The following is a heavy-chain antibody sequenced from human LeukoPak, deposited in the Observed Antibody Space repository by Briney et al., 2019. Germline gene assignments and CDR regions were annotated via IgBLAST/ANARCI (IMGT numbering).Heavy chain of an antibody. D-gene: IGHD3-22*01. V-gene: IGHV3-30-3*01. J-gene: IGHJ4*02. CDR1: GFTFSSYA. Sequence: GGSLRLSCAASGFTFSSYAMHWVRQAPGKGLEWVAVISYDGSNKYYADSVKGRFTISRDNSKNTLYLQMNSLRAEDTAVYYCARDLDYYDISGYYWYWGQGTLVTVSS. CDR2: ISYDGSNK. CDR3: ARDLDYYDISGYYWY.